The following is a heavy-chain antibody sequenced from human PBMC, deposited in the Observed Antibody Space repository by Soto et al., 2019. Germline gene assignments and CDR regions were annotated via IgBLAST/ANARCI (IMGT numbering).Heavy chain of an antibody. J-gene: IGHJ4*02. Sequence: QVQLVQSGAEVKKPGSSVKVSCKASGDTFSSYAISWVRQAPGQGLELMGGIIPILGTPNYAQKFQGRVTITADKSTSTAYMELSSLRSEDTAVYYCARERSRYDRGVYYRPDYWGQGTLVTVSS. D-gene: IGHD3-22*01. CDR3: ARERSRYDRGVYYRPDY. CDR2: IIPILGTP. CDR1: GDTFSSYA. V-gene: IGHV1-69*06.